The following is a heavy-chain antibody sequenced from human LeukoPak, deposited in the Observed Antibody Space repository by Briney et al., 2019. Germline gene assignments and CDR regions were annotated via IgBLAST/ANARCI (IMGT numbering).Heavy chain of an antibody. V-gene: IGHV1-8*01. CDR3: ARLSQTPDYYDAGRYYRLAY. CDR1: EYTFTSYD. D-gene: IGHD3-22*01. J-gene: IGHJ4*02. CDR2: MNPTTGNT. Sequence: GASVKVSCKASEYTFTSYDINWVRQAPGQGLEWMGWMNPTTGNTGYAQKFQGRVTMTRDTSKNTAYMELRSLGSEDTAVYFCARLSQTPDYYDAGRYYRLAYWGQGTRVIVSS.